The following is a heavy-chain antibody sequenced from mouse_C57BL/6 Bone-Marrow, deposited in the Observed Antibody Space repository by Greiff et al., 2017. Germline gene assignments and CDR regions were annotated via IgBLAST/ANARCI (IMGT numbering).Heavy chain of an antibody. J-gene: IGHJ3*01. V-gene: IGHV10-1*01. D-gene: IGHD1-1*01. CDR1: GFRFNTYA. Sequence: EVQGVESGGGLVQPKGSLKLSCGASGFRFNTYAMNWVRQAPGKGLEWVARIRSKSNNYATNYADSVKDRFTISRDDPESMLYLQMNNLKTEDTSMYYSVIEITTVIPGVAYWGQGTLLTVSA. CDR2: IRSKSNNYAT. CDR3: VIEITTVIPGVAY.